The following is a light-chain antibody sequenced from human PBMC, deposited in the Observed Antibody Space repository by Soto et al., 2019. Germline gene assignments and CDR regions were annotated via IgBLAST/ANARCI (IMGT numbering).Light chain of an antibody. J-gene: IGKJ5*01. Sequence: EIVMTQSPATLPVSPGERATLSCRASQRVSSNLAWYQQKPGQAPRLLIYGASTRATGIPARFSGSGSGTEFTLTISSLQSEDFAVYYCQQYNNWPTLGQGTRLEIK. CDR2: GAS. V-gene: IGKV3-15*01. CDR1: QRVSSN. CDR3: QQYNNWPT.